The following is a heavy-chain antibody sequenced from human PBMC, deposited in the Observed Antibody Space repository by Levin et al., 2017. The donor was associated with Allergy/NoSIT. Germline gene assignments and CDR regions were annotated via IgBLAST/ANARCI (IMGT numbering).Heavy chain of an antibody. CDR3: ARYRDDMGSDAFDI. J-gene: IGHJ3*02. D-gene: IGHD1-26*01. CDR2: IYSGGST. Sequence: GESLKISCAASGFTVSSNYMSWVRQAPGKGLEWVSVIYSGGSTYYADSVKGRFTISRDNSKNTLYLQMNSLRAEDTAVYYCARYRDDMGSDAFDIWGQGTMVTVSS. CDR1: GFTVSSNY. V-gene: IGHV3-53*01.